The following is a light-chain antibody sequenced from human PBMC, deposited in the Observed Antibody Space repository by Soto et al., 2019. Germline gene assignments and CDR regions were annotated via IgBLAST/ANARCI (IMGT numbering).Light chain of an antibody. CDR1: QSLVYSDGNTY. Sequence: DVVMTQSPLSLPVTLGQPASISCRSSQSLVYSDGNTYLNWFQQRPGQSPRRLIYKVSNRDSGVPDRFSGSVSGTDFTLKISRVDAEDVGVYYCRQGTHWPRTFGQGTKVEIK. V-gene: IGKV2-30*01. CDR2: KVS. J-gene: IGKJ1*01. CDR3: RQGTHWPRT.